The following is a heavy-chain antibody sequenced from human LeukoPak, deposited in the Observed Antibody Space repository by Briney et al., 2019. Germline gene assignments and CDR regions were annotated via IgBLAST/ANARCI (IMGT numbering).Heavy chain of an antibody. J-gene: IGHJ6*02. CDR3: YSTGWYEYYYTGMDV. D-gene: IGHD6-19*01. Sequence: PGGSLRLSCAASGFTFSNYWMSWVRQAPGKGLEWVANIEPDGNRKYYVDSVQGRFSISRDNTKNSLFLQMHSLRAEDTAVYYCYSTGWYEYYYTGMDVWGQGTTVTVSS. CDR1: GFTFSNYW. CDR2: IEPDGNRK. V-gene: IGHV3-7*01.